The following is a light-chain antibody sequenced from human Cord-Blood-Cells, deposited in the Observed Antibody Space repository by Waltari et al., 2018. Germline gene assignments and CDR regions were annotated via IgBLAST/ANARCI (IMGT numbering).Light chain of an antibody. Sequence: DIQMTQSPSSLSASVGDRVTITCRARQSISSYLNWYKQKQGKAPKLLIYAASSLQSGVPSRFSGSGSGTDFTLTISSLQPEEFSTYYCQQSYSTPRTFGQGTKVEIK. V-gene: IGKV1-39*01. CDR3: QQSYSTPRT. J-gene: IGKJ1*01. CDR2: AAS. CDR1: QSISSY.